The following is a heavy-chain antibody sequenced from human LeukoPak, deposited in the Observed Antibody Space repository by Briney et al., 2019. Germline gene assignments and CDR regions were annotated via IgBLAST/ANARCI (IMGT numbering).Heavy chain of an antibody. V-gene: IGHV4-34*01. CDR1: GGSFSGYY. CDR3: ARGGFPVATTGTTYFKFVY. Sequence: PSETLSLTCAVYGGSFSGYYWSWIRQPPGKGLEWIGEINHSGSTNYNPSLKSRVTISVDTSKNQFSLKMSSVTAADTAVYYCARGGFPVATTGTTYFKFVYWGQGTLVTVSS. D-gene: IGHD1-7*01. J-gene: IGHJ4*02. CDR2: INHSGST.